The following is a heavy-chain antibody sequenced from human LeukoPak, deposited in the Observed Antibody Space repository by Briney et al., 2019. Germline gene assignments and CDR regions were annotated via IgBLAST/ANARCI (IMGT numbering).Heavy chain of an antibody. D-gene: IGHD2-21*02. V-gene: IGHV3-66*01. CDR1: GFTVSSNY. CDR3: AKVADCGGDCYPNYYYYGMDV. Sequence: GGSLRLSCAASGFTVSSNYMSWVRQAPGKGLEWVSVIYSGGSTYYADSVKGRFTISRDNSKNTLYLQMNSLRAEDTAVYYCAKVADCGGDCYPNYYYYGMDVWGQGTTVTVSS. J-gene: IGHJ6*02. CDR2: IYSGGST.